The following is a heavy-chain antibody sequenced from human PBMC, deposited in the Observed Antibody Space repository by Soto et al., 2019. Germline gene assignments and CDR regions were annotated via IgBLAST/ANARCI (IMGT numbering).Heavy chain of an antibody. Sequence: QVQLVQSGAEVKKPGASVKVSCKASGYTFTSYGISWVRQAPGQGLEWMGWISAYNGNTNYAQKLQGRVTMTTDTSTSTAFMELRSLRSDDTAVYYCARPSSPNDFWSGYYNYYYYGMDVWGQGTTVTVSS. CDR2: ISAYNGNT. D-gene: IGHD3-3*01. V-gene: IGHV1-18*01. CDR3: ARPSSPNDFWSGYYNYYYYGMDV. J-gene: IGHJ6*02. CDR1: GYTFTSYG.